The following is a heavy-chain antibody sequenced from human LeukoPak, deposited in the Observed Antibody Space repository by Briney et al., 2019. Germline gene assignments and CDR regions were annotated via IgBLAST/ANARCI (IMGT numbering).Heavy chain of an antibody. V-gene: IGHV4-4*07. D-gene: IGHD3-22*01. Sequence: SETLSLTCTVSGGSFSDYHWSWSRQPAGMRLELIGRVYASGYSNYNPSVRSRVTMSLDTSKKQLSLRLSSVTAADTAVYYCARDGLYSNGYSYFDYWGQGTLVTVSP. CDR3: ARDGLYSNGYSYFDY. CDR1: GGSFSDYH. J-gene: IGHJ4*02. CDR2: VYASGYS.